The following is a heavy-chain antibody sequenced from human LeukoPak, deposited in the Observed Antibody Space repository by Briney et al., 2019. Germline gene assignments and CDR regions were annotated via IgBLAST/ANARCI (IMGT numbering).Heavy chain of an antibody. V-gene: IGHV3-21*01. Sequence: KAGGSLRLAWPASGFTFSGYSMNCVRQDPGKGLEWVSSISSSSSYIYYADSVKGRFTISRDNAKNSLYLQMNSLRAEDTAVYYCARDRGSYSGGYNWFDPWGQGTLVTVSS. CDR3: ARDRGSYSGGYNWFDP. J-gene: IGHJ5*02. CDR2: ISSSSSYI. D-gene: IGHD5-12*01. CDR1: GFTFSGYS.